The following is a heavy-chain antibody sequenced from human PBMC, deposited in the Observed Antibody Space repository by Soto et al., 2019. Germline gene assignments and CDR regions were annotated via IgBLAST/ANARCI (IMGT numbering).Heavy chain of an antibody. Sequence: LGESLKISCKGSGYSFTSYWIGWVRQMPGKGLEWMGIIYPGDSDTRYSPSFQGQVTISADKSISTAYLQWSSLKASDTAMYYCARHERSIAAPRGSFDIWGQGTMVTVSS. CDR1: GYSFTSYW. D-gene: IGHD6-6*01. CDR3: ARHERSIAAPRGSFDI. CDR2: IYPGDSDT. V-gene: IGHV5-51*01. J-gene: IGHJ3*02.